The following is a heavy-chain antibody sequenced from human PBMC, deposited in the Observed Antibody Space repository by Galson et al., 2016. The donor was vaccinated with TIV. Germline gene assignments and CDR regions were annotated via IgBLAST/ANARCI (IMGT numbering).Heavy chain of an antibody. CDR1: GFTFSSFG. V-gene: IGHV3-30*02. Sequence: SLRLSCAASGFTFSSFGMHWVRQAPGKGLEWVALIRYEGSRRYYADSVKGRFTISRDDSKNTLYLQMNGLRRDDSAVYYCASGVVAHTYYFYGMDLWGQGTTVTVSS. D-gene: IGHD2-15*01. J-gene: IGHJ6*02. CDR2: IRYEGSRR. CDR3: ASGVVAHTYYFYGMDL.